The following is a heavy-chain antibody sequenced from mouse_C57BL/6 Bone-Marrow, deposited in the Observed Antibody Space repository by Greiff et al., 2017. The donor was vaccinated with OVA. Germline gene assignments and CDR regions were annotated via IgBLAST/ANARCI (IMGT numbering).Heavy chain of an antibody. CDR1: GYTFTSYW. V-gene: IGHV1-5*01. Sequence: VQLQQSGTVLARPGASVKMSCNTSGYTFTSYWMHRVKQRPGQGLEWIGAIYPGNSDTSYNQKFKGKAKLTAVTSASTAYMELSSLTNEDSAVYYCTRSYDGYYGYYAMDYWGQGTSVTVSS. D-gene: IGHD2-3*01. J-gene: IGHJ4*01. CDR2: IYPGNSDT. CDR3: TRSYDGYYGYYAMDY.